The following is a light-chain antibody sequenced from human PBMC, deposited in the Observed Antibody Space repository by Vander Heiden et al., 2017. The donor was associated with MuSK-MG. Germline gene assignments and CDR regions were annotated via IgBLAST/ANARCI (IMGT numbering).Light chain of an antibody. CDR2: AAS. CDR3: QQIDSTPVWT. Sequence: ASVGDRVTITCRASQSISSYLNWYQQKPGKAPKLLIYAASSLQRGVPSRFSGRGSGTDFTLTISSRQPEDFATYYCQQIDSTPVWTFGQGTKVEIK. J-gene: IGKJ1*01. CDR1: QSISSY. V-gene: IGKV1-39*01.